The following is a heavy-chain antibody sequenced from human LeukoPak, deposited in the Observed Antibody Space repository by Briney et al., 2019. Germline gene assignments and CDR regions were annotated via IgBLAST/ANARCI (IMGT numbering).Heavy chain of an antibody. CDR1: GFTFSSYG. Sequence: PGRSLRLSCAASGFTFSSYGMHWVRQAPGKGLEWVAVISYDGSNKYYADSVKGRFTISRDNSKNTLYLQMNSLRAEDTAVYYCAKGGLYNWNDGDAFDIGGQGTMVTVSS. V-gene: IGHV3-30*18. J-gene: IGHJ3*02. D-gene: IGHD1-20*01. CDR2: ISYDGSNK. CDR3: AKGGLYNWNDGDAFDI.